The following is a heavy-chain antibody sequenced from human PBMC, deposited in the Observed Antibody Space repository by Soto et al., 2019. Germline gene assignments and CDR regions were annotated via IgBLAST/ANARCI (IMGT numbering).Heavy chain of an antibody. CDR1: EFTGSSSY. V-gene: IGHV3-66*01. Sequence: GGSLRLSCAAAEFTGSSSYMNWVRQSPGKGLEWVSVIYSDGSTYYADSVKGRFIISRDNAKNTLYLQMNSLRVEDTAVYFCARGDGDSYDGNGYLGRHWGQGTMVTVSS. J-gene: IGHJ4*02. CDR2: IYSDGST. D-gene: IGHD3-22*01. CDR3: ARGDGDSYDGNGYLGRH.